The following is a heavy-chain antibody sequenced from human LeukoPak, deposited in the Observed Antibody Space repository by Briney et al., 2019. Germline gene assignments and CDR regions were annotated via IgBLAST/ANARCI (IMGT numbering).Heavy chain of an antibody. D-gene: IGHD4-17*01. J-gene: IGHJ2*01. CDR3: AKVRVVGDYNWFFDL. CDR2: IVGSGAST. CDR1: GLTFSSYA. V-gene: IGHV3-23*01. Sequence: GGSLRLSCAASGLTFSSYAMSWVRQAPGKGLEWVSAIVGSGASTYYADSVKGRFTISRDNSKNTLHLQMNRLRDEDTAIYHCAKVRVVGDYNWFFDLWGRGTLVTVSS.